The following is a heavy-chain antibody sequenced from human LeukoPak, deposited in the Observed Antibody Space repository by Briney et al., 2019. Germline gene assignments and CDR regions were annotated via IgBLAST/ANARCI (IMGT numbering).Heavy chain of an antibody. CDR1: GDSIGIYY. CDR3: ARTPKYFFGDSDSFYFDY. D-gene: IGHD3-10*01. Sequence: PSETLSLTCTVSGDSIGIYYWHWIRQSPGEEMEWIGYVYYFGSTMYNPSLKSRVNISVNRSTNQFSLSVSSVTVADTAVYFCARTPKYFFGDSDSFYFDYWGQGALVTVSS. CDR2: VYYFGST. V-gene: IGHV4-59*01. J-gene: IGHJ4*02.